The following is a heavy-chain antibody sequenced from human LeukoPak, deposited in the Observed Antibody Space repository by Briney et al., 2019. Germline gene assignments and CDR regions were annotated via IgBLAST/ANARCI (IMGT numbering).Heavy chain of an antibody. D-gene: IGHD1-26*01. V-gene: IGHV4-61*02. CDR2: IFTGGST. CDR1: GVSINSGNYY. J-gene: IGHJ4*02. Sequence: PSETLSLTCPVSGVSINSGNYYWTWIRQPAGKGLQWIGRIFTGGSTNYNPSLQSRVTISMDTSKSQVSLKLSSVTAADTAVYYCARAVGATMDYWGQGTLVTVSS. CDR3: ARAVGATMDY.